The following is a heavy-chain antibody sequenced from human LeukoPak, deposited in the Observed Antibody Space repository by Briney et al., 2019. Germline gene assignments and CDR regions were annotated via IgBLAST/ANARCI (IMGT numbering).Heavy chain of an antibody. CDR1: GFTFSSYG. D-gene: IGHD6-13*01. Sequence: SGGSLRLSCAASGFTFSSYGMHWVRQAPGKGLEWVAVIWYDGSNKYYADSVKGRFTISRDNSKNTLYLQMNSLRAEDTALYYCVKGYSKNDYWGQGTLVTVSS. CDR3: VKGYSKNDY. V-gene: IGHV3-30*02. J-gene: IGHJ4*02. CDR2: IWYDGSNK.